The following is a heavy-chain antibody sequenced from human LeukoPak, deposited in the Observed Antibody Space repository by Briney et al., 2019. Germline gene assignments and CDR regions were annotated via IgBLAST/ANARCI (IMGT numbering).Heavy chain of an antibody. V-gene: IGHV4-61*02. J-gene: IGHJ4*02. CDR2: ISSSRST. CDR1: GDSISSGDYY. D-gene: IGHD6-13*01. Sequence: SETLSLTCTVSGDSISSGDYYWSWIRQPAGKGLEWLGRISSSRSTNYNPSLKSRVTISVDTSKNQFSLKLSSVTAADTAVYYCARQVGSSWYRLDYWGQGTLVTVSS. CDR3: ARQVGSSWYRLDY.